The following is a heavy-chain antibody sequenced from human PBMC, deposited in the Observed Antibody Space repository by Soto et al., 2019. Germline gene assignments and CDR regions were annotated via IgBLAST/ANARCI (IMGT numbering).Heavy chain of an antibody. D-gene: IGHD3-16*02. J-gene: IGHJ4*02. Sequence: ASVKVSCKASGYTFTSYDINWVRQATGQGLEWMGWINPNNGNTKYSQKFQGRVTITRDTSASTAYMELSSLRSEDTSVYYCAREPYIWGSYRLDYWGQGTLVTVSS. V-gene: IGHV1-3*01. CDR1: GYTFTSYD. CDR2: INPNNGNT. CDR3: AREPYIWGSYRLDY.